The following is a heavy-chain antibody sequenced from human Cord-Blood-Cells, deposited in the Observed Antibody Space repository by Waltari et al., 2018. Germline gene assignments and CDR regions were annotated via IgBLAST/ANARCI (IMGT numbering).Heavy chain of an antibody. CDR2: IYTSGST. CDR3: ARDTEDSSSSSRIDY. D-gene: IGHD6-6*01. Sequence: QVQLQESGPGLVKPSETLSLTCTVSGGSISSYYWSWIRKPAGKGLEWIGRIYTSGSTNYNPSLKSRVTMSVDTSKNQFSLKLSSVTAADTAVYYCARDTEDSSSSSRIDYWGQGTLVTVSS. J-gene: IGHJ4*02. CDR1: GGSISSYY. V-gene: IGHV4-4*07.